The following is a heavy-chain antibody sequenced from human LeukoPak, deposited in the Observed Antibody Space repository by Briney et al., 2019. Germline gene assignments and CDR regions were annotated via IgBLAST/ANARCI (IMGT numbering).Heavy chain of an antibody. CDR1: GFTFSSYE. J-gene: IGHJ4*02. D-gene: IGHD6-13*01. V-gene: IGHV3-48*03. Sequence: PGGSLRLSCAASGFTFSSYEMNWVRQAPGKGLEWVSYISSSGSTIYYADSVKGRFTISRDNAKNSLYLQMNSLRAEDTAVYYCALEWGQQLALGGGYFDYWGQGTLVTVSS. CDR3: ALEWGQQLALGGGYFDY. CDR2: ISSSGSTI.